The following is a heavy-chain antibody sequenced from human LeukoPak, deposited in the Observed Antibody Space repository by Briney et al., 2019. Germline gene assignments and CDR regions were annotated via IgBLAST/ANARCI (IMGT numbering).Heavy chain of an antibody. CDR1: GYTFTGYY. D-gene: IGHD4-17*01. CDR3: ARARSSVTTVTTPGY. J-gene: IGHJ4*02. Sequence: ASVKVSCKASGYTFTGYYMHWVRQAPGQGLEWMGIINPSGGSTSYAQKFQGRVTMTRDTSTSTVYMELSSLRSEDTAVYYCARARSSVTTVTTPGYWGQGTLATVSS. CDR2: INPSGGST. V-gene: IGHV1-46*01.